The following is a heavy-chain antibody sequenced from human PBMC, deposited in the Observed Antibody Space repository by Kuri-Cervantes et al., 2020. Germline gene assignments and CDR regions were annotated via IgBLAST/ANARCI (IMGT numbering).Heavy chain of an antibody. J-gene: IGHJ4*02. CDR1: GGSLSDYS. CDR3: ARGITGTISPFDY. V-gene: IGHV4-34*01. CDR2: INHSGSI. D-gene: IGHD1-7*01. Sequence: GSLRLSCAVYGGSLSDYSCSWIRQAPGKGLEWIGEINHSGSIYYNPSLKSRVTISVDASKNQFSLKLSSVTAADTAVYYCARGITGTISPFDYWGQGTLVTVSS.